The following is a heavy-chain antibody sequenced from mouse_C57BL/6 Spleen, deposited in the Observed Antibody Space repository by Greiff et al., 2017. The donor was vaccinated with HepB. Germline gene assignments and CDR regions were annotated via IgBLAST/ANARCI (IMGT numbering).Heavy chain of an antibody. Sequence: EVKLVESGGGLVKPGGSLKLSCAASGFTFSDYGMHWVRQAPEKGLEWVAYISSGSSTIYYADTVKGRFTISRDNAKNTLFLQMTSLRSEDTAMYYCAREDYSNYAGDFDYWGQGTTLTVSS. V-gene: IGHV5-17*01. CDR2: ISSGSSTI. CDR1: GFTFSDYG. J-gene: IGHJ2*01. CDR3: AREDYSNYAGDFDY. D-gene: IGHD2-5*01.